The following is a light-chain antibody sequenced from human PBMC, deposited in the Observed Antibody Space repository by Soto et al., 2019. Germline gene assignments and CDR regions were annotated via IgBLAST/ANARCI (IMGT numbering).Light chain of an antibody. V-gene: IGKV3-15*01. CDR2: GAS. J-gene: IGKJ2*01. CDR3: QQYNNWPPRT. CDR1: QSISNS. Sequence: EIVMTQSPASLSVSPGETATLSCRASQSISNSLAWYQQKPGQAPSLLVYGASTMATGIPARFSGSGSGTEFTLTISSLQSEDSAFYYCQQYNNWPPRTFGQGTKLEIK.